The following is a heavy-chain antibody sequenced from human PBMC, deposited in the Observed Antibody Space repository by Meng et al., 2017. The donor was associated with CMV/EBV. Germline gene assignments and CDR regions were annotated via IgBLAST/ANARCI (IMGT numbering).Heavy chain of an antibody. CDR1: GYTFTSYG. Sequence: ASVKVSCKASGYTFTSYGISWVRQAPGQRLEWMGWISAYNGNTNYAQKLQGRVTMTTDTSTSTAYMELRSLRSDDTAVYYCARDGLPVNPILRDIVVVPAAPAEYWGQGTLVTVSS. CDR3: ARDGLPVNPILRDIVVVPAAPAEY. CDR2: ISAYNGNT. J-gene: IGHJ4*02. D-gene: IGHD2-2*01. V-gene: IGHV1-18*01.